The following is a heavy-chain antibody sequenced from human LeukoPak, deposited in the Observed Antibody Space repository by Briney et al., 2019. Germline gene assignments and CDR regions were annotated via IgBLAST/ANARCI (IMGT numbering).Heavy chain of an antibody. J-gene: IGHJ4*02. CDR1: GGSISSYY. D-gene: IGHD5-24*01. CDR2: IYYSGST. V-gene: IGHV4-59*01. CDR3: ARADMATNPFDY. Sequence: SETLSLTCTVSGGSISSYYWSWIRQPPGKGLEWIGYIYYSGSTKYNPSLTSRVTISVDTSKNQFSLNLSSVTAADTAVCYCARADMATNPFDYWGQGTLVTVSS.